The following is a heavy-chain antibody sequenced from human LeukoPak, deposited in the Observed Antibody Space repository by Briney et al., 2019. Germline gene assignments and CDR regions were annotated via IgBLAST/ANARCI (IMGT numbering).Heavy chain of an antibody. CDR3: ARGNYDILTGYLYYFDY. D-gene: IGHD3-9*01. V-gene: IGHV1-46*01. CDR2: INPSGGST. CDR1: GYTFTSYY. Sequence: GASVKVSCTASGYTFTSYYMHWVRQAPGQGLEWMGIINPSGGSTSYAQKFQGRVTMTRDTSTSTVYMELSSLRSEDTAVYYCARGNYDILTGYLYYFDYWGQGTLVTVSS. J-gene: IGHJ4*02.